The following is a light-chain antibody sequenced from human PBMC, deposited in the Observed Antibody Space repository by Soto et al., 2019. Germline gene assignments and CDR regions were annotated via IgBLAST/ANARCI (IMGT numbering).Light chain of an antibody. V-gene: IGKV1-17*03. Sequence: DIQMTQSPSAMSVSIGDRVTITCRASQAIRSYLAWFQQKSGKVPTRLIYDASTLQSGVPSRFSGSGSGTDFTLTLTNVQPADVATYFCLQHDRYPYSFGQGTKL. J-gene: IGKJ2*03. CDR1: QAIRSY. CDR3: LQHDRYPYS. CDR2: DAS.